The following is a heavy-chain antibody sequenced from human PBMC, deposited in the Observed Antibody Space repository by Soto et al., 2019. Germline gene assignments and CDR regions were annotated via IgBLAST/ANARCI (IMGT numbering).Heavy chain of an antibody. CDR1: GGPFSSYA. V-gene: IGHV1-69*12. CDR3: ARGNPAVFAPYYFDY. CDR2: IIPIFGTA. J-gene: IGHJ4*02. D-gene: IGHD1-20*01. Sequence: QVQLVQSGAEVKKPGSSVKVSCKASGGPFSSYAISWVRQAPGQGLEWMGGIIPIFGTANYAQKCQGRVTITADESTSTAYMELSSLRSEDTAVYYCARGNPAVFAPYYFDYWGQGTLVTVSS.